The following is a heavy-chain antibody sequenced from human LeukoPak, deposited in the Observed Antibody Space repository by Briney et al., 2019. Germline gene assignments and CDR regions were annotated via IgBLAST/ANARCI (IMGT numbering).Heavy chain of an antibody. CDR2: IKQDGSEK. V-gene: IGHV3-7*01. Sequence: PGGSLRLSCAASGFTFSSYWMSWVRQAPGKGLEWVANIKQDGSEKYYADSVKGRFTISRDNAKNSLYLQMNSLRAEDTAVYYCARDDYDILTGYYIPLDYWGQGTLVTVSS. D-gene: IGHD3-9*01. CDR3: ARDDYDILTGYYIPLDY. J-gene: IGHJ4*02. CDR1: GFTFSSYW.